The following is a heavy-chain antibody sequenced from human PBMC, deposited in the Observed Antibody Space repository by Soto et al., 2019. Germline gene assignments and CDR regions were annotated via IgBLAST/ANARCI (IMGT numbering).Heavy chain of an antibody. CDR2: IIPIFGTA. D-gene: IGHD3-3*01. J-gene: IGHJ4*02. CDR1: GGTFSSYA. V-gene: IGHV1-69*13. CDR3: AREGNDFWSGTFDY. Sequence: ASVKVSCKASGGTFSSYAISWVRQAPGQGLEWMGGIIPIFGTANYAQKFQGRVTITADESTSTAYMELSSLRSEDTAVYYCAREGNDFWSGTFDYWGQGTLVTVSS.